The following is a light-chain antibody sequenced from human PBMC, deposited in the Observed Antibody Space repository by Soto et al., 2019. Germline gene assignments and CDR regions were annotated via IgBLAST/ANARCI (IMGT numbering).Light chain of an antibody. V-gene: IGKV3-20*01. J-gene: IGKJ1*01. Sequence: ESVLTQSPGTLSLSPGERATLSCKTSQSISNSYLAWSQQKPGQDPRLLISATSSRATGVTDRFSGSESGTDFTLSIRRLEPEDSAVYYCQHYGTSPTWTFGQGTKVEIK. CDR1: QSISNSY. CDR2: ATS. CDR3: QHYGTSPTWT.